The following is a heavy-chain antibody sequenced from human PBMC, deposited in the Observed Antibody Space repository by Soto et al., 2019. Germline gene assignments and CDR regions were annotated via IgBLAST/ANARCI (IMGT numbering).Heavy chain of an antibody. Sequence: RASVKVSCKASGGTFSIYATSWVRQAPGQGLEWMGEILPIFGTAKYEQKFQGRVTITADKSTRTAYMELSSLRSEDTAVYYCARVNRLYCSSTSCYTHWFDPWGQGTLVTVSS. D-gene: IGHD2-2*02. CDR2: ILPIFGTA. CDR1: GGTFSIYA. CDR3: ARVNRLYCSSTSCYTHWFDP. J-gene: IGHJ5*02. V-gene: IGHV1-69*06.